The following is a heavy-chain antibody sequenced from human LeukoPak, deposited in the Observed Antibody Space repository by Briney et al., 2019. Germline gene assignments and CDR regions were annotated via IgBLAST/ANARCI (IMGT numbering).Heavy chain of an antibody. CDR1: GFNFSRHT. V-gene: IGHV3-69-1*01. Sequence: GGSLRLSCAASGFNFSRHTMNWVRQAPGKGLEWVSYISGSSTIYYSDSVKGRFTISRDNAKNSLFLQTNSLRAEDTAMYYCARARVLGGGENFDYWGQGTLVTVSS. J-gene: IGHJ4*02. D-gene: IGHD2-8*02. CDR2: ISGSSTI. CDR3: ARARVLGGGENFDY.